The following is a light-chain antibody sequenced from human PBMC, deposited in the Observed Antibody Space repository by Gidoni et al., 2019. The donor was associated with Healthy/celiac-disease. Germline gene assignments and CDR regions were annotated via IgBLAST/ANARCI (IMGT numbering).Light chain of an antibody. V-gene: IGLV3-19*01. CDR3: NSRDSSGNLVV. Sequence: SSALTQAPAVSGAFGQTVRITCQGDSLRSYYASWYQQKPGQAPVLVIYGKNNRPSGIPDRFSGSSSGNTASLTITGAQAEDEADYYCNSRDSSGNLVVFGGGTKLTVL. CDR1: SLRSYY. J-gene: IGLJ2*01. CDR2: GKN.